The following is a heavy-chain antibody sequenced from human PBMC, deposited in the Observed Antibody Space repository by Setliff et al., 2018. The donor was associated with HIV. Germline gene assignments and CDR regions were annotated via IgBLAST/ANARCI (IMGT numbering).Heavy chain of an antibody. V-gene: IGHV3-30*02. CDR2: IRHDGSNK. Sequence: PGGSLRLSCAASGFIFSDHVMHWVRQAPGKGLEWVAFIRHDGSNKYYADSVKGRFTISRDNSKNTLYLQMNSLRAEDTAVYSCAKGRRPVDLVSTSIRYYFYMGVWGKGTTVTVSS. CDR1: GFIFSDHV. D-gene: IGHD5-12*01. J-gene: IGHJ6*03. CDR3: AKGRRPVDLVSTSIRYYFYMGV.